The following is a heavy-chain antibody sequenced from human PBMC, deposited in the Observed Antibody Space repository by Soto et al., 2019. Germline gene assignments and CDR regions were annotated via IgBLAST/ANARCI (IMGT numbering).Heavy chain of an antibody. V-gene: IGHV4-31*03. CDR3: ARGPYDTYYYDSSGYYLFDP. CDR2: IYYSGST. CDR1: GGSISSGGYY. J-gene: IGHJ5*02. Sequence: ASETLSLTCTVSGGSISSGGYYWSWIRQHPGKGLEWIGYIYYSGSTYYNPSLKSRVTISVDTSKNQFSLKLSSVTAADTAVYYCARGPYDTYYYDSSGYYLFDPWGQGTLVTVSS. D-gene: IGHD3-22*01.